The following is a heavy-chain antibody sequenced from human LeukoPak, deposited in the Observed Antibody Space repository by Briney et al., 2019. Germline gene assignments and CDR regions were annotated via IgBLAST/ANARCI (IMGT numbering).Heavy chain of an antibody. CDR2: INSDGSDK. J-gene: IGHJ4*02. Sequence: GGSLRLSCVASGFAFSSYGMHWVRQAPGKGLVWVSQINSDGSDKTYADSVKGRFTISRDNAKNTLYLQMNSLRAEDTAVYYCSGGGSIEVTGYWGQGTLVTVSS. CDR3: SGGGSIEVTGY. V-gene: IGHV3-74*01. D-gene: IGHD2-21*02. CDR1: GFAFSSYG.